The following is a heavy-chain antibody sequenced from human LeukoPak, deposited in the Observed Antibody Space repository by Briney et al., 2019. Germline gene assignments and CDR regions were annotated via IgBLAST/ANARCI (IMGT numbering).Heavy chain of an antibody. J-gene: IGHJ6*02. Sequence: AESPMIFSKVSGYSFTSYWIAWVRQMPGKGLEWMGIISPGDSDTRYSPSFQGQVTISADKSISTAYLQWSSLKASDTAMYYCARTITIFGVVSSMDVWGQGTTVTVSS. CDR3: ARTITIFGVVSSMDV. CDR2: ISPGDSDT. D-gene: IGHD3-3*01. CDR1: GYSFTSYW. V-gene: IGHV5-51*01.